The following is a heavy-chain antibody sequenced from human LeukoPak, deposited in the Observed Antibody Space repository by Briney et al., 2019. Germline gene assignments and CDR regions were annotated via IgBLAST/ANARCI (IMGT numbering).Heavy chain of an antibody. D-gene: IGHD2-15*01. Sequence: GRSLRLSCAASGFTFSSYGMHWVRQAPGKGLEWVAVISYDGSNKYYADSVKGRFTISRDNSKNTLYLQMNSLRAEDTAVYYCAKDKARYCSGCSCYSLGYWGQGTLVTVSS. J-gene: IGHJ4*02. V-gene: IGHV3-30*18. CDR2: ISYDGSNK. CDR3: AKDKARYCSGCSCYSLGY. CDR1: GFTFSSYG.